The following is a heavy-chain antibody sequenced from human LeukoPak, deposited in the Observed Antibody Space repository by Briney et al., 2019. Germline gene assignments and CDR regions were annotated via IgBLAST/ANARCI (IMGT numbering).Heavy chain of an antibody. CDR3: ARSVLEWFPSYYYYMDV. J-gene: IGHJ6*03. D-gene: IGHD3-3*01. Sequence: SETLSLTCTVPGGSISSYYWSWVRQPPGKGLEWIGYIYYSGSTNYNPSLKSRVTISVDTSKNQFSLKLSSVTAADTAVYYCARSVLEWFPSYYYYMDVWGKGTTVTVSS. CDR2: IYYSGST. V-gene: IGHV4-59*01. CDR1: GGSISSYY.